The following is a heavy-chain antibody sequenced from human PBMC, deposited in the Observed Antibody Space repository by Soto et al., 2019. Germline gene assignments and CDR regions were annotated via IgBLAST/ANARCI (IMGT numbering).Heavy chain of an antibody. D-gene: IGHD3-22*01. CDR1: GFTVSSNY. Sequence: GGSLRLSCAASGFTVSSNYMSWVRQAPGKGLEWVSVIYSGGSTYYADSVKGRFTISRDNSKNTLYLQMNSLRAEDTAVYYCARDREEYYYDSSGYYPYYYYYYGMDVWGQGTTVTVSS. CDR3: ARDREEYYYDSSGYYPYYYYYYGMDV. J-gene: IGHJ6*02. V-gene: IGHV3-66*01. CDR2: IYSGGST.